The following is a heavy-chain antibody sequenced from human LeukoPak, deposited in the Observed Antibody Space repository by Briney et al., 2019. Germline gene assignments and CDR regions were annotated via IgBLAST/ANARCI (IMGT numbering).Heavy chain of an antibody. CDR1: GFTFSSYA. CDR3: AKDRDILTGVPSY. Sequence: GGSMRLSCAAYGFTFSSYAMSWVRQAPGKGLEWVSAISGSGGSTYYADSVKGRFTISRDNAKNALYLQMNSLRAEDTAVYYCAKDRDILTGVPSYWGQGTLVTVSS. CDR2: ISGSGGST. D-gene: IGHD3-9*01. J-gene: IGHJ4*02. V-gene: IGHV3-23*01.